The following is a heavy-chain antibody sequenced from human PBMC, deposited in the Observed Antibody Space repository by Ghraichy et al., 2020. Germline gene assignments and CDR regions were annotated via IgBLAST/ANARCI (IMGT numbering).Heavy chain of an antibody. D-gene: IGHD3-3*01. CDR1: GFTFRSSW. J-gene: IGHJ4*02. V-gene: IGHV3-7*01. CDR2: IKPDGSEK. Sequence: GESLNISCAASGFTFRSSWLSWVRQAPGKGLEWVANIKPDGSEKYYVDSVKGRFTISRDNANNLLYLQMNSLRAEDTAVYYCARDFFWSGYYPYFDYWGQGILVTVSS. CDR3: ARDFFWSGYYPYFDY.